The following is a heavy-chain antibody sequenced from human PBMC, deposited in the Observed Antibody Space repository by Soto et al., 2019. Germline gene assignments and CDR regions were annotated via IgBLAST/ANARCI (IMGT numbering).Heavy chain of an antibody. D-gene: IGHD1-1*01. CDR3: ARHLVPELEPTTPYYNSLDV. CDR1: GFTGWSSV. Sequence: PARSIGLACAACGFTGWSSVVHGARQAPGKALEWVLHIENKAKNYATAYTASLKGRFNISRDDSKKTTYLQMNSLKTDDTAVYYSARHLVPELEPTTPYYNSLDVWGQGTTIAVS. CDR2: IENKAKNYAT. V-gene: IGHV3-73*01. J-gene: IGHJ6*01.